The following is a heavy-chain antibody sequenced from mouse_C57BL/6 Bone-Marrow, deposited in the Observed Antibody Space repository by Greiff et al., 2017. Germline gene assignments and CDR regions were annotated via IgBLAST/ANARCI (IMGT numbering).Heavy chain of an antibody. V-gene: IGHV1-75*01. CDR2: IFPGSGST. CDR1: GYTFTDYY. J-gene: IGHJ1*03. D-gene: IGHD2-12*01. CDR3: ANDPGYFDV. Sequence: VKLQESGPELVKPGASVKISCKASGYTFTDYYINWVKQRPGQGLEWIGWIFPGSGSTYYNEQFKSKATLTVDKSSSTAYMQLSSLTSEDSAVYYCANDPGYFDVWGTGTTVTVSS.